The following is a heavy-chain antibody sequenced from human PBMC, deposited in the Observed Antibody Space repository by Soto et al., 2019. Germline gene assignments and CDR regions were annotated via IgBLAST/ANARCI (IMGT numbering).Heavy chain of an antibody. CDR3: ARGAEVGYSSSWMGGRQWLGHDRYYYMDV. Sequence: ASVKVSCKASGYTFTSYYMHWVRQAPGQGLEWMGIINPSGGSTSYAQKFQGRVTMTRDTSTSTVYMELSSLRSEDTAVYYCARGAEVGYSSSWMGGRQWLGHDRYYYMDVWGKGTTVTVSS. J-gene: IGHJ6*03. CDR1: GYTFTSYY. CDR2: INPSGGST. D-gene: IGHD6-13*01. V-gene: IGHV1-46*03.